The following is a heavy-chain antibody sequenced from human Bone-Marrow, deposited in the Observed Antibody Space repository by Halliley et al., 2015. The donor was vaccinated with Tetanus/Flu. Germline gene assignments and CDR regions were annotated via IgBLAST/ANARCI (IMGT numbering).Heavy chain of an antibody. V-gene: IGHV3-64D*06. CDR2: VTTNGGKT. Sequence: RQAPGKGLEYVSAVTTNGGKTYYADSVKGRFTISRDNAKDTLYLQMSSLRPEDTAVHYCVKSGWNWGQGTLVTVSS. D-gene: IGHD6-19*01. J-gene: IGHJ4*02. CDR3: VKSGWN.